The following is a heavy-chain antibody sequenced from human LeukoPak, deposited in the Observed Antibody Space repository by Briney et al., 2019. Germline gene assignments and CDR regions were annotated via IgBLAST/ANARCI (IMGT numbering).Heavy chain of an antibody. CDR3: ARDYYGEKVSAFDI. D-gene: IGHD4-17*01. Sequence: PSETLSLTCTVSGGSISIYYWSWIRQPPGKGLEWIGYIYYSGSTNYNPSLKSRVTISVDTSKNQFSLKLSSVTAADTAVYYCARDYYGEKVSAFDIWGQGTMVTVSS. J-gene: IGHJ3*02. CDR2: IYYSGST. V-gene: IGHV4-59*01. CDR1: GGSISIYY.